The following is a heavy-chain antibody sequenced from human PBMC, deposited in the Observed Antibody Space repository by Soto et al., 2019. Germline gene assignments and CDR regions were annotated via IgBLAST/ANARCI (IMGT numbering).Heavy chain of an antibody. J-gene: IGHJ6*03. Sequence: GGSLRLSCAASGFTFSSYWMSWVRQAPGKGLEWVANIKQDGSEKYYVDSVKGRFTISRDNAKNSLYLQMNSLRAEDTAVYYCARGDWGSPPHYYYYYMDVWGKGTTVTVSS. CDR3: ARGDWGSPPHYYYYYMDV. CDR1: GFTFSSYW. V-gene: IGHV3-7*01. D-gene: IGHD7-27*01. CDR2: IKQDGSEK.